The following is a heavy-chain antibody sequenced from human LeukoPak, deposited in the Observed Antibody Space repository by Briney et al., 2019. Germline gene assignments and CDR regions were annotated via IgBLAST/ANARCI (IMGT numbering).Heavy chain of an antibody. CDR3: AFHHYDNSFDS. V-gene: IGHV4-39*01. Sequence: SETLSLTCTVSGGSISSSVYYWGWIRQPPGKGLEWIGSILYNGGTFYNPSLKSRVTISVDTSKNQFSLMVKSVTAADTAVYYCAFHHYDNSFDSWGQGTQVAVSS. D-gene: IGHD3-10*01. CDR2: ILYNGGT. CDR1: GGSISSSVYY. J-gene: IGHJ5*01.